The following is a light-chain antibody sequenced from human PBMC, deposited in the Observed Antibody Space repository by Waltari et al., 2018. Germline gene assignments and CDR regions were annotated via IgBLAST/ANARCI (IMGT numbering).Light chain of an antibody. V-gene: IGKV3-20*01. J-gene: IGKJ1*01. CDR1: QSVSSNF. Sequence: EIVLTQSPGTLSLSPGETAALSCRASQSVSSNFLAWYQQKPGQAPRLLIFGASSRDTGIPDRFSGSGSETDFTLTVSRLEPEDFAVYYCQQYGSSPQAFGQGTKVEI. CDR3: QQYGSSPQA. CDR2: GAS.